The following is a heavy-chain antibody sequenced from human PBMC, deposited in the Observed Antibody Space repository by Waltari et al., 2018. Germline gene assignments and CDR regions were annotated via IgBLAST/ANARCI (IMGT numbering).Heavy chain of an antibody. CDR3: ARPVLYYSNYDFDY. D-gene: IGHD4-4*01. V-gene: IGHV3-74*01. CDR1: GFTFSNSW. Sequence: EVQLVESGGGLVQPGGSLRLSCAASGFTFSNSWMHWVRQAPGQGLVWVSRINSDGSSTTYADSVKGRFIISRDNAKNTLYLQMHSLRAEDTAVYYCARPVLYYSNYDFDYWGQGTLVTVSS. CDR2: INSDGSST. J-gene: IGHJ4*02.